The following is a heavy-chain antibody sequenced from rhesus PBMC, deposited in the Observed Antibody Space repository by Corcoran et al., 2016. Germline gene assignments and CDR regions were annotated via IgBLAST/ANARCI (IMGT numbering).Heavy chain of an antibody. V-gene: IGHV4-169*02. CDR1: GGSISSSY. D-gene: IGHD4-35*01. J-gene: IGHJ4*01. Sequence: QLQLQESGPGLVKPSETLSVTCAVSGGSISSSYWSWIRQAPGKWLEWIGYIYGSGSSTNYNPSLKSRVTLSVDTSKNQLSLKLSSVTTADTAVYYCARDDYGNSDYWGQGVLVTVSS. CDR2: IYGSGSST. CDR3: ARDDYGNSDY.